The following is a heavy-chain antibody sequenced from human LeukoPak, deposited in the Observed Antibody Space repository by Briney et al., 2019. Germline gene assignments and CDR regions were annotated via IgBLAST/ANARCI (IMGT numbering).Heavy chain of an antibody. CDR2: IYTSGST. CDR1: GGSISSGDYY. CDR3: ARVRSSSGCPWYFDY. J-gene: IGHJ4*02. V-gene: IGHV4-61*02. Sequence: SETLSLTCTVSGGSISSGDYYWSWIRQPAGKGLEWIGRIYTSGSTNYNPSLKSRVTMSVDTSKNQFSLKLSSVTAADTAVYYCARVRSSSGCPWYFDYWGQGTLVTVSS. D-gene: IGHD6-19*01.